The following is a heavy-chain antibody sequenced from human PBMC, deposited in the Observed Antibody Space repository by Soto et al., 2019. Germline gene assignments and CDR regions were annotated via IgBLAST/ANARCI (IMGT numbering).Heavy chain of an antibody. CDR2: INSDGSST. CDR1: GFTFSSYW. D-gene: IGHD2-2*01. V-gene: IGHV3-74*01. Sequence: GGSQRLSCAASGFTFSSYWMHWVRQAPGKGLVWVSRINSDGSSTSYADSVKGRFTISRDNAKNTLYLQMNSLRAEDTAVYYCARDLGYCSSTSCYNWFDLWGQGTLVTVSS. J-gene: IGHJ5*02. CDR3: ARDLGYCSSTSCYNWFDL.